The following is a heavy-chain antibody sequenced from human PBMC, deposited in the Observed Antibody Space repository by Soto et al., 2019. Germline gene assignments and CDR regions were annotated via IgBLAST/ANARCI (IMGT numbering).Heavy chain of an antibody. V-gene: IGHV3-33*01. CDR1: GFTSRGFG. CDR3: ARDRLVPYGYGMDV. D-gene: IGHD2-2*01. Sequence: QMQLVESGGGVVQPGRSLKPPGAASGFTSRGFGFHWARQAPGKGLEWVALFWFDGRKKYYVASVKGRFAVSRDNSKNTLYLQMNSLRVEDTAVYYCARDRLVPYGYGMDVWGQGTTVTVSS. CDR2: FWFDGRKK. J-gene: IGHJ6*02.